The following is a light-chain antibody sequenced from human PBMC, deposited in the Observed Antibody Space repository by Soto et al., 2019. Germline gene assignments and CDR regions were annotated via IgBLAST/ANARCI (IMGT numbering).Light chain of an antibody. V-gene: IGKV1-5*01. Sequence: DIQMTQSPSTLSASLCYRLTITCRSSQSIDHYLAWYQQRPGKVPSLLIYDASSLEGGVPTRYSGSGSGTEFTLTIRGLQPDDFATYYCQQYNTYSEYTFGQGTKVDIK. J-gene: IGKJ2*01. CDR2: DAS. CDR1: QSIDHY. CDR3: QQYNTYSEYT.